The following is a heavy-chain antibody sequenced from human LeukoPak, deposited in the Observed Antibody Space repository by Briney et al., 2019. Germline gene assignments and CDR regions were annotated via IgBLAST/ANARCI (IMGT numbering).Heavy chain of an antibody. CDR3: ARDYSIMGGRLHP. J-gene: IGHJ5*02. V-gene: IGHV7-4-1*02. CDR2: INTNTGNP. D-gene: IGHD6-13*01. CDR1: GYTFTSYA. Sequence: ASVKVSCKASGYTFTSYAMNWVRQAPGQGLEWMGWINTNTGNPTYAQDFPGRFIFSLDTSVSTAYLQLSSLKAEDTAVYYCARDYSIMGGRLHPWGEGHLLTVSS.